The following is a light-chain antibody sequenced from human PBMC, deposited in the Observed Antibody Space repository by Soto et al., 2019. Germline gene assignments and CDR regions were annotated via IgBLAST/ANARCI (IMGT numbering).Light chain of an antibody. Sequence: DIQMTQSPSTLSASVGDRVTITCRASQSISSWLAWYQQKPGKAPKLLIYDASSLESGVPSRFSGSGSGTEFTLTSSSLQPDDFATSYCQQYKSYSYTLGQGTKLEIK. V-gene: IGKV1-5*01. CDR2: DAS. CDR3: QQYKSYSYT. J-gene: IGKJ2*01. CDR1: QSISSW.